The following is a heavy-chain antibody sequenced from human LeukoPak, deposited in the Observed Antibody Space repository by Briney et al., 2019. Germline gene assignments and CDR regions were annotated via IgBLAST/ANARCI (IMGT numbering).Heavy chain of an antibody. J-gene: IGHJ5*02. CDR2: IYYSGST. CDR1: GGSISSSSYY. CDR3: ASDVVQSFRRSYTFDP. D-gene: IGHD1-20*01. Sequence: SETLSLTCTVSGGSISSSSYYWGWIRQPPGKGLEWIGSIYYSGSTYCNPSLKSRVTISVDTSKNRFSLKLSSVTAADTAVYYCASDVVQSFRRSYTFDPWGQGTLVTVSS. V-gene: IGHV4-39*01.